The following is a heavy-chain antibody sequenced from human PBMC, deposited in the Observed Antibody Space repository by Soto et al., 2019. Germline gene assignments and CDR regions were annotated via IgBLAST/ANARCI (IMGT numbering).Heavy chain of an antibody. J-gene: IGHJ4*02. CDR1: GFTFNNYA. V-gene: IGHV3-23*01. Sequence: GGSLRLSWAASGFTFNNYAMSWVRQAPGKGLEWVATISGTGGSTYYADSVKGRFTISRDNSKNTLYLQMNSLRVEDTAVYYCAKDRLGGNFDYWGQGTQVTVSS. CDR3: AKDRLGGNFDY. CDR2: ISGTGGST.